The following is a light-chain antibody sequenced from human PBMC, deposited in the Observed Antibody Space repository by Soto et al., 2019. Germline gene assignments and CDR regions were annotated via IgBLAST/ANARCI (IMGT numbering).Light chain of an antibody. Sequence: DIQMTKSPSTLSAYVGDRVTITCRASRSINSWLAWYQQKPGKAPKLLIYKASSLESGVPSRFSGSGSGTEFTLTISCLQPDDSSSYYGDQQGGHCLTFG. V-gene: IGKV1-5*03. CDR3: DQQGGHCLT. J-gene: IGKJ3*01. CDR2: KAS. CDR1: RSINSW.